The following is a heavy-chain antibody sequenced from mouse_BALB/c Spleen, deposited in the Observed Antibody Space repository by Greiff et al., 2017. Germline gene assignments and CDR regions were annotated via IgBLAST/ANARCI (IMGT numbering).Heavy chain of an antibody. J-gene: IGHJ2*01. V-gene: IGHV8-12*01. Sequence: QVTLKVSGPGILQPSQTLSLTCSFSGFSLSTSGMGVSWIRQPSGKGLEWLAHIYWDDDKRYNPSLKSRLTISKDTSRNQVFLKITSVDTADTATYYTARGVRSYSDSWGHGTTLTVSS. CDR3: ARGVRSYSDS. CDR1: GFSLSTSGMG. CDR2: IYWDDDK.